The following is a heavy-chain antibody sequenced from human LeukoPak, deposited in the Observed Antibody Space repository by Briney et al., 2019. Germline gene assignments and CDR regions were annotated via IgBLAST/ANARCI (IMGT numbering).Heavy chain of an antibody. J-gene: IGHJ5*02. V-gene: IGHV1-2*02. CDR3: ARDLRIAARPSWFDP. CDR1: GYTFTGSY. D-gene: IGHD6-6*01. CDR2: INPNSGGT. Sequence: ASVKVSCKSSGYTFTGSYMHWVRQAPGQELEWMGWINPNSGGTNYAQKFQDRVTMTRDTSISTTYMELSRLRSDDTAVYYCARDLRIAARPSWFDPWGQGTLVTVSS.